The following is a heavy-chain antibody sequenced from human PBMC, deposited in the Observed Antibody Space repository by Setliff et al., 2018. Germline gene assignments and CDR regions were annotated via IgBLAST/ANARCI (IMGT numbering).Heavy chain of an antibody. V-gene: IGHV4-39*01. CDR3: ARQPYSTTYYYYYYYIDV. Sequence: PSETLSLTCTVSNGSISSGNYFWGWIRQPPGKGLEWMGSIFYTGSTYYSPSLKSRVTMSIDTSKNQFSLNLNSVTAADTAVYYCARQPYSTTYYYYYYYIDVWGEGTTVTVSS. CDR1: NGSISSGNYF. J-gene: IGHJ6*03. D-gene: IGHD6-13*01. CDR2: IFYTGST.